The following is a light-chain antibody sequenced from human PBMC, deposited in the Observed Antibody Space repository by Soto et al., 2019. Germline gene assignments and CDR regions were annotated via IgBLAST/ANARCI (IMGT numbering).Light chain of an antibody. CDR3: QHYGSSLWT. Sequence: EIVLTQSPGTLSLSPGERATLSCRASQSVSSSYLGWYQQKPGQAPRLLIYGASSRATGIPDRFSGSGSGTDFTLTISRLEPEDFAVYYCQHYGSSLWTFGQGTKVEIK. CDR1: QSVSSSY. J-gene: IGKJ1*01. CDR2: GAS. V-gene: IGKV3-20*01.